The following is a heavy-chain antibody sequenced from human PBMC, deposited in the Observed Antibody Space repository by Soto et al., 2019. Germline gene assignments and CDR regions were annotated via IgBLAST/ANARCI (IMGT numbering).Heavy chain of an antibody. J-gene: IGHJ6*02. V-gene: IGHV3-15*07. CDR1: GFTFSDHY. CDR2: IKSKTDGGTT. CDR3: VIGLSGYYYGMDV. Sequence: SGFTFSDHYMNWVRQAPGKGLEWVGRIKSKTDGGTTDYAAPVKGRFTISRDDSKNTLYLQMNSLKTEDTAVYYCVIGLSGYYYGMDVWGQGTTVTVSS.